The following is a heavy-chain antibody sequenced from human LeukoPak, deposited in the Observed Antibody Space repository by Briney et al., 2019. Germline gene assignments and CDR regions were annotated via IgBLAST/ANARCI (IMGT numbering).Heavy chain of an antibody. J-gene: IGHJ4*02. CDR2: MNPNSGDT. CDR3: ARDTAEVINSYDDY. Sequence: GASVKVSCKASGYTFTSYDINWVRQATAQGLEWMGWMNPNSGDTGYAQKFQGRVTMTRNTSISTAYMELSSLRSEDTAVYHCARDTAEVINSYDDYWGQGTLVTVSS. V-gene: IGHV1-8*01. CDR1: GYTFTSYD. D-gene: IGHD5-18*01.